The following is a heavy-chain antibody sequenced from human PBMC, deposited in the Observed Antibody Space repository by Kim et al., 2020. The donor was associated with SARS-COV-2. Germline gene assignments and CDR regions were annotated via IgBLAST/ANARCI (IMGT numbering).Heavy chain of an antibody. CDR3: ARGRRVAARPGGFDY. V-gene: IGHV1-46*01. Sequence: QKFQGRVTMTRDTSASTVYMELSSLRSEDPAVYYCARGRRVAARPGGFDYWGQGTLVTVSS. D-gene: IGHD6-6*01. J-gene: IGHJ4*02.